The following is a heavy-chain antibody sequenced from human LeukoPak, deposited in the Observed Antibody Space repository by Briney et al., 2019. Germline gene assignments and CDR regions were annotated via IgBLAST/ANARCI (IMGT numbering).Heavy chain of an antibody. V-gene: IGHV3-48*02. D-gene: IGHD3-22*01. CDR2: ISSSSSTI. Sequence: GGSLRLSCAASGFTFSSYSMNWVRQAPGKGLEWVSYISSSSSTIYYADSVKGRFTISRDNAKNSLYLQMNSLRDEDTAVYYCARGGTYYYDSSGYYHDYWGQGTLVTVS. CDR3: ARGGTYYYDSSGYYHDY. CDR1: GFTFSSYS. J-gene: IGHJ4*02.